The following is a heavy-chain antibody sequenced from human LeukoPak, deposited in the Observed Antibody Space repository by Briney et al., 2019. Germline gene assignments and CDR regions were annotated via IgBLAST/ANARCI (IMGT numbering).Heavy chain of an antibody. Sequence: GESLRLSCAASGFTFSSDAMTWVRQAPGQGLEWVSAVSGSGGSTYYADSVKSRLTISRDNCKNTLYLQMNSLRAEDTGVYYCAKDRFSGDGVDAFDIWGQGTMVTVSS. CDR3: AKDRFSGDGVDAFDI. D-gene: IGHD2-21*01. V-gene: IGHV3-23*01. CDR2: VSGSGGST. CDR1: GFTFSSDA. J-gene: IGHJ3*02.